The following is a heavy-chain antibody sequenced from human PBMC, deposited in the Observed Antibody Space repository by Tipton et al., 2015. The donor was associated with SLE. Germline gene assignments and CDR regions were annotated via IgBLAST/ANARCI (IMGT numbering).Heavy chain of an antibody. Sequence: TLSLTCTVSGDSISTGNYYWSWIRQPPGKGLEWIGYIYYSGSTNYNPSLKSRVTISVDTSKNQFSLRLTAVAAADTAVYYCARTLDALDLWGQGTMVTVSS. V-gene: IGHV4-61*01. J-gene: IGHJ3*01. CDR2: IYYSGST. CDR1: GDSISTGNYY. CDR3: ARTLDALDL.